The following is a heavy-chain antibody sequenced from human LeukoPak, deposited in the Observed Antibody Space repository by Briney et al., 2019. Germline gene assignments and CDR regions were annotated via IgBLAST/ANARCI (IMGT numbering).Heavy chain of an antibody. D-gene: IGHD3-10*01. J-gene: IGHJ5*02. V-gene: IGHV3-23*01. CDR1: GFSFSSYA. Sequence: GGSLRLSCAASGFSFSSYAMSWVRQAPGKGLEWVSAISGSGGSTYYADSVKGRFTISRDNAKNSLYLQMNSLSAEDTAMYYCAREEMGGNTRSGALTWGQGTLVTVSS. CDR2: ISGSGGST. CDR3: AREEMGGNTRSGALT.